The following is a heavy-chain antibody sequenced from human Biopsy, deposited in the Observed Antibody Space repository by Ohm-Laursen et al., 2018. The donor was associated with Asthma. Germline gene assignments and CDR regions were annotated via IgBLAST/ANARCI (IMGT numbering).Heavy chain of an antibody. D-gene: IGHD3-22*01. Sequence: SLRLSCAASGFAFDDSAMHWVRQAPGKGLEWVSSISASGVRTFYADSVKGRFTVSRDSSRNTLYLQLSTLRVEDTAVYFCAKITTDRQKANNWFDPWGQGTLVTVSS. CDR1: GFAFDDSA. CDR2: ISASGVRT. J-gene: IGHJ5*02. V-gene: IGHV3-23*01. CDR3: AKITTDRQKANNWFDP.